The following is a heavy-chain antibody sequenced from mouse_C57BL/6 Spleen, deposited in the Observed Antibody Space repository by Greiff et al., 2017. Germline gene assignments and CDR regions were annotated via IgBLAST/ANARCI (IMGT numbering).Heavy chain of an antibody. V-gene: IGHV5-4*01. Sequence: DVHLVESGGGLVKPGGSLKLSCAASGFTFSSYAMSWVRQTPEQRLEWVATISDGGSYTYYPDNVKGRFTISRDNAKNNLYLQMSHLKSEDTAMYYCARDRGPYAFDVWGTGTTVTVSS. D-gene: IGHD6-5*01. CDR3: ARDRGPYAFDV. CDR2: ISDGGSYT. J-gene: IGHJ1*03. CDR1: GFTFSSYA.